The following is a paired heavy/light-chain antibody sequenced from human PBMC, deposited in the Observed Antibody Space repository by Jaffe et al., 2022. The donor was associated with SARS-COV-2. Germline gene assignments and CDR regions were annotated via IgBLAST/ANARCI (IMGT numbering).Light chain of an antibody. V-gene: IGLV7-43*01. CDR3: LLYSGGSWV. CDR1: TGAVTSRYF. Sequence: QTVVTQEPSLTVSPGGTVTLTCGSSTGAVTSRYFPSWLQQKAGQAPRTLIYKTNNKHSWTPARFSGSLLGDKAALTLSGVQPEDEAEYYCLLYSGGSWVFGGGTKLTVL. J-gene: IGLJ3*02. CDR2: KTN.
Heavy chain of an antibody. Sequence: QVQLVQSGAEVKKPGASVKVSCKASGYTFTTYYIHWVRQAPGQGLEWMGIIFVSGDTTNFAQKFQGRLSMTRDTSTSTVYMELSSLASEDTAVYYCAREADGGYWDYWGQGTLVTVSS. CDR3: AREADGGYWDY. D-gene: IGHD4-17*01. V-gene: IGHV1-46*01. CDR2: IFVSGDTT. CDR1: GYTFTTYY. J-gene: IGHJ4*02.